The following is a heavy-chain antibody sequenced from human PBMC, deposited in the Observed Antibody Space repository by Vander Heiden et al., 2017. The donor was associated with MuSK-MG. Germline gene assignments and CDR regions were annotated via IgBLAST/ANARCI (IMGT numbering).Heavy chain of an antibody. V-gene: IGHV3-23*01. Sequence: EVQLLESGGGLIQPGGSLRLSCRASEFIFSSYAMSWARQAPGKGLGWVSSLAGSGGSTYYAVAGRGRFTISRDNSKNTLFLQMNRLRAEDTAVYYCAKEGGVYWGYFFDSWGQGTLVNVSS. J-gene: IGHJ4*02. CDR1: EFIFSSYA. D-gene: IGHD2-8*02. CDR3: AKEGGVYWGYFFDS. CDR2: LAGSGGST.